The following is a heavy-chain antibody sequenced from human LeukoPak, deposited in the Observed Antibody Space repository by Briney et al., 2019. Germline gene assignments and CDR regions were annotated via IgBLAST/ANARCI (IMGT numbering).Heavy chain of an antibody. D-gene: IGHD2-2*01. V-gene: IGHV1-69*05. Sequence: GASVKVSCKASGGTFSSYAISWVRQAPGQGLEWMGGIIPIFGTANYAQKFQGRVTITTDESTSTAYMELSSLRSEDTAVYYCGSVPAAGKLYYYYYMDVWGKGTTVTVSS. J-gene: IGHJ6*03. CDR2: IIPIFGTA. CDR3: GSVPAAGKLYYYYYMDV. CDR1: GGTFSSYA.